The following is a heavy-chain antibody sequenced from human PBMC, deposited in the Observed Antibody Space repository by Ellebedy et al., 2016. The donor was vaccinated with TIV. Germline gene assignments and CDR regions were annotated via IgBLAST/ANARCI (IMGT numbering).Heavy chain of an antibody. CDR1: GYSFTSYW. V-gene: IGHV5-51*01. CDR3: ASAIRQSYGMDV. CDR2: IYPGYSDT. Sequence: KVSCKGSGYSFTSYWIGWARLMPGKGLEWTGIIYPGYSDTRYSTSFQGQVTISADKSISTAYLQWSSLKASDTAMYYCASAIRQSYGMDVWGQGTTVTVSS. J-gene: IGHJ6*02.